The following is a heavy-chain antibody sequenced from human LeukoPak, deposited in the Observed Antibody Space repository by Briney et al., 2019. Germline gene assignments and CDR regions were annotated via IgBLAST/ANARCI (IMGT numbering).Heavy chain of an antibody. V-gene: IGHV3-7*03. CDR1: PGITFSDYW. CDR2: IRQDGREK. J-gene: IGHJ4*02. CDR3: VGGIGWQPDY. D-gene: IGHD6-19*01. Sequence: GGSLRLSCAASPGITFSDYWMNWDRQAPGKGLEWVAIIRQDGREKLYLDSVKGRFTISRDNAKSSVYLQINSLRAEDTAVYYCVGGIGWQPDYWGQGTLVTVSS.